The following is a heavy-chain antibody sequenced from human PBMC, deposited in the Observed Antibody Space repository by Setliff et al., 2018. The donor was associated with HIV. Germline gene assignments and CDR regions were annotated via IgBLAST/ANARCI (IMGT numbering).Heavy chain of an antibody. J-gene: IGHJ6*02. CDR3: ARDHCSSSGCYEYSYCGMDV. V-gene: IGHV1-69*13. D-gene: IGHD2-2*01. CDR2: IIPIFGTA. CDR1: RSTFNSHT. Sequence: SVKVSCKASRSTFNSHTISWVRQAPGQGLEWMGGIIPIFGTANYAQKFQGRVTITADESTSTAYMELRSLRSDDTAVYYCARDHCSSSGCYEYSYCGMDVWGQGTTVTVSS.